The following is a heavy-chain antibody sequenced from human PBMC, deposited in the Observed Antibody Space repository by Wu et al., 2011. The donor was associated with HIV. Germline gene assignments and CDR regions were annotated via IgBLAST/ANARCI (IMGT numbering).Heavy chain of an antibody. J-gene: IGHJ4*02. CDR1: GYTFNTYY. V-gene: IGHV1-2*02. CDR2: INPNIGDT. CDR3: ARVDHWNDRGFDY. Sequence: QVQLVQSGAEVKKPGASVKVSCKASGYTFNTYYMHWLRQAPGQGLEWMGWINPNIGDTHYAQSFQGRVTLTRDTSINTAYMKLTTLRSGDTAVYYCARVDHWNDRGFDYWGQGTLVTVSS. D-gene: IGHD1-1*01.